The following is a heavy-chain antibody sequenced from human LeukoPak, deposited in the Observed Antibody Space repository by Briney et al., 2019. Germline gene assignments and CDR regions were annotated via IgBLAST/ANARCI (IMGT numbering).Heavy chain of an antibody. CDR2: INTNTGNP. V-gene: IGHV7-4-1*02. D-gene: IGHD6-19*01. CDR3: ARIPGSGWYQIFDY. CDR1: GYTFTSYG. J-gene: IGHJ4*02. Sequence: ASVKVSCKASGYTFTSYGMNWWRQAPGQGLEWMGWINTNTGNPTYAQGFTGRFVFFLVTSVSTAYLQISSLKAEDTTVYYCARIPGSGWYQIFDYWGQGTLVTVSS.